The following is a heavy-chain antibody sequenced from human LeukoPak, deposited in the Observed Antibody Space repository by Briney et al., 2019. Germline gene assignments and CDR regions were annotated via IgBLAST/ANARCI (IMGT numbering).Heavy chain of an antibody. CDR1: GGFIGSSSFY. CDR3: ASSTSYYYDTSGYFEY. V-gene: IGHV4-39*01. Sequence: SETLFLTCTVSGGFIGSSSFYWAWIRQTPGKGLEWIGGLAYSGSTYYKSSLKSRVTLSVDAAKNQFSLNLTSVTAADTALFYCASSTSYYYDTSGYFEYWGQGILVTVSS. J-gene: IGHJ4*02. CDR2: LAYSGST. D-gene: IGHD3-22*01.